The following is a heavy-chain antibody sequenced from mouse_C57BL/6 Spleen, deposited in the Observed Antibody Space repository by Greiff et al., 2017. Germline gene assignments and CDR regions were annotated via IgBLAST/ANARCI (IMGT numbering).Heavy chain of an antibody. CDR1: GYSITSGYY. Sequence: ESGPGLVKPSQSLSLTCSVTGYSITSGYYWNWIRQFPGNKLEWMGYISYDGSNNYNPSLKNRISITRDTSKNQFFLKLNSVTTEDTATYYCARDDSDYYGSSYEYFDVWGTGTTVTVSS. J-gene: IGHJ1*03. CDR3: ARDDSDYYGSSYEYFDV. D-gene: IGHD1-1*01. CDR2: ISYDGSN. V-gene: IGHV3-6*01.